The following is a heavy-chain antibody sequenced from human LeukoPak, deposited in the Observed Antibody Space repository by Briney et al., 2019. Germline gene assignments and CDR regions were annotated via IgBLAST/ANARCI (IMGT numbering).Heavy chain of an antibody. V-gene: IGHV4-61*02. CDR1: GGSISSGSYY. D-gene: IGHD3-22*01. CDR3: ARQYYDSSGYPYFDY. CDR2: IYTSGST. J-gene: IGHJ4*02. Sequence: SETLSLTCTVSGGSISSGSYYWSWIRQPAGKGLEWIGRIYTSGSTNYNPSLKSRVTISVDTSKNQFSLKLSSVTAADTAVYYCARQYYDSSGYPYFDYWGQGTLVTVSS.